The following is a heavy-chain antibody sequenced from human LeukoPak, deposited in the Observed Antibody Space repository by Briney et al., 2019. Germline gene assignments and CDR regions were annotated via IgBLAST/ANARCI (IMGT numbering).Heavy chain of an antibody. CDR1: GYTFTSYG. CDR3: AREDIVGVFDY. D-gene: IGHD2-15*01. V-gene: IGHV1-69*13. J-gene: IGHJ4*02. Sequence: SVKVSCKASGYTFTSYGISWVRQAPGQGLEWMGGIIPIFGTANYAQKFQGRVTITADESTSTAYMELSSLRSEDTAVYYCAREDIVGVFDYWGQGTLVTVSS. CDR2: IIPIFGTA.